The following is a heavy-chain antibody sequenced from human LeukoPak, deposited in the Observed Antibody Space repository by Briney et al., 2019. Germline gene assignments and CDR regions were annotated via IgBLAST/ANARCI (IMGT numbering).Heavy chain of an antibody. CDR1: GGSFSGYY. CDR2: INHSGST. D-gene: IGHD3-22*01. J-gene: IGHJ4*02. Sequence: SETLSLTCAVYGGSFSGYYWSWIRQPPGKGLEWIGEINHSGSTNYNPSLKSRVTISVGTSKNQFSLKLSSVTAADTAVYYCARGPGNDYYDSSGYYHDYWGQGTLVTVSS. CDR3: ARGPGNDYYDSSGYYHDY. V-gene: IGHV4-34*01.